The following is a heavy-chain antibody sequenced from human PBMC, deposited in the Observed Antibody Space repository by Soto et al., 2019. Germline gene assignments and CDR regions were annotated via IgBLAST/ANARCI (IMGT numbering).Heavy chain of an antibody. CDR3: TGAGAIIGYYYEVED. V-gene: IGHV3-72*01. Sequence: EVQLVESGGGLVQPGGSLRLSCAASGFSFSDHFMDWVRQAPGKGLEWVGRSRNKANSYNTRYSAAVTGRFTVSRDDSGNYVFLQMDNLQTEDTAVDYCTGAGAIIGYYYEVEDWGQGTLVTVSS. D-gene: IGHD3-22*01. CDR2: SRNKANSYNT. CDR1: GFSFSDHF. J-gene: IGHJ4*02.